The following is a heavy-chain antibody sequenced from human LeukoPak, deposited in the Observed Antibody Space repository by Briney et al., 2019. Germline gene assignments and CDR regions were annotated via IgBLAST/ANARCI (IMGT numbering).Heavy chain of an antibody. CDR1: GYTFTAYY. CDR3: ARSADGYTCGHFDF. J-gene: IGHJ4*02. V-gene: IGHV1-2*02. CDR2: INPNTGDT. Sequence: ASVKVSCKASGYTFTAYYMHWVRPAPGQGLEWMGLINPNTGDTNYAQNFQGRLTMNRDTSISTAYMELSSLRSDDTAVYYCARSADGYTCGHFDFWGQGTLVTVSS. D-gene: IGHD5-18*01.